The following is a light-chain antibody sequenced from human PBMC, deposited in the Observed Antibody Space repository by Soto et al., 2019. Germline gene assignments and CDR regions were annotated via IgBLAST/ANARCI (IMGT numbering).Light chain of an antibody. CDR1: SSDVGGYNY. CDR3: SSYTSSSTLYV. Sequence: QSVLTQTVSVSGSHAQSITISCTRTSSDVGGYNYVSWYQRHPGKAPRLMIYDVSNRPSGDSNRFSGSKSGHTASLTISGLQAEDEADYYCSSYTSSSTLYVFGTGTKVTVL. J-gene: IGLJ1*01. V-gene: IGLV2-14*01. CDR2: DVS.